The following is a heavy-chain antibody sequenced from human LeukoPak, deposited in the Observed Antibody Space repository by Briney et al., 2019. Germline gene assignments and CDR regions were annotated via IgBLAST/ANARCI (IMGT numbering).Heavy chain of an antibody. CDR3: ARVVGRYYKIDF. J-gene: IGHJ4*02. CDR2: IHHSGST. Sequence: PSETLSLTCAVYGGSFSDFYWTWIRQPPGKGLEWIGEIHHSGSTNYKPSLKSRGTISVDTSKNQFSLKLTSLTAADTAVYYCARVVGRYYKIDFWGQGTPVTVSS. V-gene: IGHV4-34*01. CDR1: GGSFSDFY. D-gene: IGHD1-26*01.